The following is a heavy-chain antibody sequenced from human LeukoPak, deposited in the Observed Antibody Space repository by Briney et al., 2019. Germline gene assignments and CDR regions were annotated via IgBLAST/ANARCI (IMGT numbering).Heavy chain of an antibody. D-gene: IGHD6-13*01. CDR3: AKDGSAGDRYFDY. Sequence: GGSLRLSCAASGFTFSSYSMNWVRQAPGKGLEWVSSISSSSSYIYYADSVKGRFTISRDNAKNSLYLQMNSLRAEDTAVYYCAKDGSAGDRYFDYWGQGTLVTVSS. J-gene: IGHJ4*02. V-gene: IGHV3-21*01. CDR2: ISSSSSYI. CDR1: GFTFSSYS.